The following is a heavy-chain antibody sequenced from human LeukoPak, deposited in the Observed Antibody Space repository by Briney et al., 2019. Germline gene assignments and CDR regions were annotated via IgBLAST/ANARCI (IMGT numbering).Heavy chain of an antibody. D-gene: IGHD6-13*01. V-gene: IGHV3-9*01. CDR3: AKGDSMASSLDY. J-gene: IGHJ4*02. CDR1: GFTFDDYA. Sequence: SLRLSCAASGFTFDDYALHWVRQAPGKGLEWVSSISWNSGSIGYADSVKGRFTISRDNAKNSLYLQMNSLRAEDTALYYCAKGDSMASSLDYWGQGTLVTVSS. CDR2: ISWNSGSI.